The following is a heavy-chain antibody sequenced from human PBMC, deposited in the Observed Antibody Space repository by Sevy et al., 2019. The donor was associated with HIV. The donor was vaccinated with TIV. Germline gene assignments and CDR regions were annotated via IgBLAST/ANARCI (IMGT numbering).Heavy chain of an antibody. D-gene: IGHD3-10*01. CDR2: IYYSGST. V-gene: IGHV4-59*13. CDR3: ARGGGGYGSGSHIDY. Sequence: SETLSLTCTVSGGSISSYYWSWIRQPPGKGLEWIGYIYYSGSTNYNPSLKSRVTISVDTSKNQFSLKLSSVTAADTAVYYCARGGGGYGSGSHIDYWGQGTLVTVSS. J-gene: IGHJ4*02. CDR1: GGSISSYY.